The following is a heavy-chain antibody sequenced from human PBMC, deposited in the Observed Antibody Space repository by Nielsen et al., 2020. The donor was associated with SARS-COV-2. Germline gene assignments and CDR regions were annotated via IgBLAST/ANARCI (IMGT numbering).Heavy chain of an antibody. Sequence: ASVKVSCKASGYTFTGYYMHWVRQAPGQGLEWMGIINPSGGSTSYAQKFQGRVTMTRDTSTSTVYMELSSLRSEDTAVYYCARPHAGSYSPYYFDYWGQGTLVTVSS. CDR1: GYTFTGYY. J-gene: IGHJ4*02. CDR2: INPSGGST. CDR3: ARPHAGSYSPYYFDY. V-gene: IGHV1-46*01. D-gene: IGHD1-26*01.